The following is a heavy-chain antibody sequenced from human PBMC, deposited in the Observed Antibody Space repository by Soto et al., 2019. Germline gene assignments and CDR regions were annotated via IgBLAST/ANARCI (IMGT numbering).Heavy chain of an antibody. D-gene: IGHD6-13*01. Sequence: QVQLVQPGAEVKEPGSSGEVSCKATGDLFNNYAFNWVRQAPGQGLEWMGRISPLFSTTNYTQKFQGRVTIGADELTTIVYLEVSNLESEDTAMYYCAAASSVAAAGYFKFWGQGTLVTVSP. CDR2: ISPLFSTT. J-gene: IGHJ4*02. CDR1: GDLFNNYA. V-gene: IGHV1-69*01. CDR3: AAASSVAAAGYFKF.